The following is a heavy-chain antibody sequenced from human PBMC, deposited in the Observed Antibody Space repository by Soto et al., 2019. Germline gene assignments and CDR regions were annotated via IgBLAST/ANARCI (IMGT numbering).Heavy chain of an antibody. V-gene: IGHV3-21*01. CDR2: ISSSSSYI. D-gene: IGHD3-22*01. CDR1: GFTFSSYS. Sequence: PGGSLRLSCAASGFTFSSYSMNWVRQAPGKGLEWVSSISSSSSYIYYADSVKGRFTISRDNAKNSLYLQMNSLRAEDTAVYYCARDKSPTYYYDSSGYYPLGYWGQGTLVTSPQ. J-gene: IGHJ4*02. CDR3: ARDKSPTYYYDSSGYYPLGY.